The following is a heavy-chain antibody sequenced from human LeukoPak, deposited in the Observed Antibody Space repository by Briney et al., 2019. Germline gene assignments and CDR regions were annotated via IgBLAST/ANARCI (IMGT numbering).Heavy chain of an antibody. V-gene: IGHV1-2*06. CDR2: INPNSGGT. CDR3: ARVSSASGYYCHY. D-gene: IGHD3-22*01. J-gene: IGHJ4*02. Sequence: ASAKVPCKASGYTFTGYYMHWVRQAPGQGLEWMGRINPNSGGTNYAQKFQGRVTMTRDTSISTAYMELSRLRSDDTAVYYCARVSSASGYYCHYWGQGTLVTVSS. CDR1: GYTFTGYY.